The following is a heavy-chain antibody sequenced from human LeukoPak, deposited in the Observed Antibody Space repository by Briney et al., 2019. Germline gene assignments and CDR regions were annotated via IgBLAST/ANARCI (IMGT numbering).Heavy chain of an antibody. D-gene: IGHD2-8*01. CDR1: GFSFSSYS. Sequence: GGSLRLSCTTSGFSFSSYSMNWVRQTPGKGLEWVSSISSGSSSVFYAESVRGRFTISRDSAKTSVFLQMDSLRADDSALYFCARSQRLGHCVNGVCVYPYYFDFWGQGALVTVSS. CDR3: ARSQRLGHCVNGVCVYPYYFDF. J-gene: IGHJ4*02. V-gene: IGHV3-21*01. CDR2: ISSGSSSV.